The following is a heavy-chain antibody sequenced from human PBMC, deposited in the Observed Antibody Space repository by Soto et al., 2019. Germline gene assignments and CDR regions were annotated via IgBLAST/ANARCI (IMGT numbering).Heavy chain of an antibody. Sequence: PGGSLRLSCAAYGFTFSDYYMSWVRQAPGRGLEWISYSSNSGTFARYATSVKGTSSNSRDNANNTLYLEMNSLRVEDTAVYYCARSGDNFNVLDYWGQGTPVTVSS. CDR1: GFTFSDYY. CDR3: ARSGDNFNVLDY. D-gene: IGHD1-1*01. J-gene: IGHJ4*02. V-gene: IGHV3-11*03. CDR2: SSNSGTFA.